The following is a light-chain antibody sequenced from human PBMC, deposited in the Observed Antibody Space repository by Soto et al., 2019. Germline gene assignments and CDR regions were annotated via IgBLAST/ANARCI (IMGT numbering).Light chain of an antibody. V-gene: IGLV2-23*01. CDR2: EGD. CDR3: CSLARISTLI. Sequence: QSVLTQPASVSGSPGQSITISCTGTSSDVGNYNLVSWYQQYPGKAPKLMIYEGDKRPSGVSHRFFGSKSGNTASLTISGLQAEDEADYYCCSLARISTLIFGGGTKLTVL. J-gene: IGLJ2*01. CDR1: SSDVGNYNL.